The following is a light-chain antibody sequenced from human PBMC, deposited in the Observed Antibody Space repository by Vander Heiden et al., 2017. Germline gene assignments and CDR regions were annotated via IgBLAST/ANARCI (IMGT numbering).Light chain of an antibody. V-gene: IGKV1-9*01. CDR2: AAS. Sequence: DIQLTQSPSFLSASVGDSVTITCRASQGISSYLAWYQQKPGKAPKLLIYAASTLLSGVPSRFSGSGSGTEFTLTISRLQPEDFATYYCQQLNSSPRTFGQGTKVEIK. J-gene: IGKJ1*01. CDR1: QGISSY. CDR3: QQLNSSPRT.